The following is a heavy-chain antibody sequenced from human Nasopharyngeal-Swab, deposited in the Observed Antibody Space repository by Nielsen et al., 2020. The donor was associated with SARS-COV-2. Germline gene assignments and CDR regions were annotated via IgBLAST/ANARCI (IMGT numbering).Heavy chain of an antibody. CDR3: ARVLGSIVVVPAAMPVYAFDI. J-gene: IGHJ3*02. Sequence: WIRQPPGKGLEWIGYIYYSGSTNYNPSLKSRATISVDTSKNQFSLKLSSVTAADTAVYYCARVLGSIVVVPAAMPVYAFDIWGQGTMVTVSS. D-gene: IGHD2-2*01. CDR2: IYYSGST. V-gene: IGHV4-59*01.